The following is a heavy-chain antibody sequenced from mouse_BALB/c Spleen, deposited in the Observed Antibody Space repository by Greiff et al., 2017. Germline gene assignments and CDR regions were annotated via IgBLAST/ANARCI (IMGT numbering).Heavy chain of an antibody. J-gene: IGHJ4*01. CDR3: ARDRELGFGSVYAMDY. CDR2: ISDGGSYT. D-gene: IGHD1-1*02. Sequence: DVKLQESGGGLVKPGGSLKLSCAASGFTFSDYYMYWVRQTPEKRLEWVATISDGGSYTYYPDSVKGRFTISRDNAKNNLYLQMSSLKSEDTAMYYCARDRELGFGSVYAMDYWGQGNSVTVSP. CDR1: GFTFSDYY. V-gene: IGHV5-4*02.